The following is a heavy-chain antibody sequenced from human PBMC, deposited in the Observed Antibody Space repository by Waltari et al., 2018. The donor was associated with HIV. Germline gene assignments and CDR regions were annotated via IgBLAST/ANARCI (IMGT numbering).Heavy chain of an antibody. CDR3: ARETAARRFDY. J-gene: IGHJ4*02. CDR1: GGSISSSSYY. V-gene: IGHV4-39*07. Sequence: QLQLQESGPGLVKPSETLSLTCTVSGGSISSSSYYWGWIRQPPGKGLEWIGSIYYSGSTYYNPSLKSRVTISVDTSKNQFSLKLSSVTAADTAVYYCARETAARRFDYWGQGTLVTVSS. CDR2: IYYSGST. D-gene: IGHD6-6*01.